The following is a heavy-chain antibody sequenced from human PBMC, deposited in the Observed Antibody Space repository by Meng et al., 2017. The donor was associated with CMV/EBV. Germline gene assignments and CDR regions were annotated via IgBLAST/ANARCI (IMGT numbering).Heavy chain of an antibody. CDR3: ARDTLNWNFDY. D-gene: IGHD1-1*01. Sequence: ASVTVSCKASGYTFTDYGITWVRQAPGQGLEWMGWISTYNGNTNYAQRLQGRVTMTTDTSTNRAYMNLWRLRPDDTAVYYCARDTLNWNFDYWGQGTPVTVSS. J-gene: IGHJ4*02. CDR2: ISTYNGNT. V-gene: IGHV1-18*01. CDR1: GYTFTDYG.